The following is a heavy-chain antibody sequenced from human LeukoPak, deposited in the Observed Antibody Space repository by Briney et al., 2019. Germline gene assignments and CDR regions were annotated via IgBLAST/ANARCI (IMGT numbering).Heavy chain of an antibody. Sequence: GGSLRLSCAASGFTFSSYAMHWVRQAPGKGLEWVAVISYDGSNKYYADSVKGRFTISRDNSKNTLYLQMNSLRAEDTAVYYCARGGIVATRFDYWGQGTLVTVSS. CDR2: ISYDGSNK. D-gene: IGHD5-12*01. CDR3: ARGGIVATRFDY. V-gene: IGHV3-30-3*01. CDR1: GFTFSSYA. J-gene: IGHJ4*02.